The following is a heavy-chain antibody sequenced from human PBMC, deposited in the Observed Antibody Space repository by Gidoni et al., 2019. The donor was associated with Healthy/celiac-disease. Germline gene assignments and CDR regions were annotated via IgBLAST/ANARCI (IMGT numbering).Heavy chain of an antibody. D-gene: IGHD4-17*01. CDR1: GGTFTRYA. CDR3: ARDAGGPTGTRHYYGMDV. J-gene: IGHJ6*02. V-gene: IGHV1-69*01. Sequence: QVQLVQSGAEVNKPAYSVKVSCKASGGTFTRYAISWVRQDPGQGIEWMGGIIPIFGTANYAKKFQGRVTMTADESTSKAYMEMSSLRSEDTAVNYWARDAGGPTGTRHYYGMDVWGQGTTVTVSS. CDR2: IIPIFGTA.